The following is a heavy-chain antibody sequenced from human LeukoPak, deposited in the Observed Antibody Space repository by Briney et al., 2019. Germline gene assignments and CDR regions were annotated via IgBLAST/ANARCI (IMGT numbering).Heavy chain of an antibody. CDR2: INHSGST. CDR1: SGSFSGYY. D-gene: IGHD1-7*01. CDR3: ARRSSAFDI. Sequence: PSETLSLTCAVYSGSFSGYYWSWIRQPPGKGLEWIGEINHSGSTNYNPSLKSRVTISVDTSKNQFSLKLSSVTAADTAVYYCARRSSAFDIWGQGTMVTVSS. V-gene: IGHV4-34*01. J-gene: IGHJ3*02.